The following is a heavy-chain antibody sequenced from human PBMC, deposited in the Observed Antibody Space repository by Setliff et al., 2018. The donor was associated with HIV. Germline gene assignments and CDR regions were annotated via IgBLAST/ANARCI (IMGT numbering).Heavy chain of an antibody. CDR1: GVSIKTDGYF. D-gene: IGHD2-21*02. V-gene: IGHV4-31*03. J-gene: IGHJ4*02. CDR2: MYHTGNT. Sequence: KPSETLSLTCSVSGVSIKTDGYFWSWIRHYPWKRLEWIGYMYHTGNTYSNPSLASRLVMSLDPSKNQFSLKLNSMTAADTAMFYCAVGRYFRDISDSRFDFCGQGRLGTVSS. CDR3: AVGRYFRDISDSRFDF.